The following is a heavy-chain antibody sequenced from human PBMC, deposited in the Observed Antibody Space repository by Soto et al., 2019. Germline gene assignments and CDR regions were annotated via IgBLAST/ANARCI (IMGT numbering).Heavy chain of an antibody. Sequence: SETLSLTCTVSGGSISSGDYYWSWIRQPPGKGLEWIGYIYYSGSTYYNPSLKSRVTISVDTSKNQFSLTLSSVTAADTAVYYCARETGSYYYYGMDVWGQGTTVTVS. J-gene: IGHJ6*02. V-gene: IGHV4-30-4*01. CDR3: ARETGSYYYYGMDV. D-gene: IGHD3-9*01. CDR2: IYYSGST. CDR1: GGSISSGDYY.